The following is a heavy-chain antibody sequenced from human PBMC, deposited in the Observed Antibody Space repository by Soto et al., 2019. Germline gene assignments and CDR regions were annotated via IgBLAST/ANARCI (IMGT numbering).Heavy chain of an antibody. CDR1: GGSFSGYY. CDR3: ARMSSPTYYDFWSPRMGAFDI. D-gene: IGHD3-3*01. Sequence: SSETLSLTCAVYGGSFSGYYWSWIRQPPGKGLEWIGEINHSGSTNYNPSLKSRVTISVDTSKNQFSLKLSSVTAADTAVYYCARMSSPTYYDFWSPRMGAFDIWGQGTMATVSS. CDR2: INHSGST. V-gene: IGHV4-34*01. J-gene: IGHJ3*02.